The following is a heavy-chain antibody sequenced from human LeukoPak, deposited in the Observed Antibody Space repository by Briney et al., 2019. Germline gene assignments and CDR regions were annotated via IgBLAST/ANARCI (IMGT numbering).Heavy chain of an antibody. CDR3: ARGGRYYDFWSGPSYFDY. Sequence: GGSLRLSCAASGFTFSSYWMHWVRQVPGKGLVWVSRINSDGSSTSYADSVKGRFTISRDNAKNTLYLQMNSLRAEDTAVYYCARGGRYYDFWSGPSYFDYWGQGTLVTVSS. D-gene: IGHD3-3*01. V-gene: IGHV3-74*01. J-gene: IGHJ4*02. CDR1: GFTFSSYW. CDR2: INSDGSST.